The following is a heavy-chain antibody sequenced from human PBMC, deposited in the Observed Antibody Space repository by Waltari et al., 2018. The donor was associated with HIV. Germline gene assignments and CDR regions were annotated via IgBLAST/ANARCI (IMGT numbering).Heavy chain of an antibody. D-gene: IGHD3-16*01. CDR2: IYYSGST. CDR3: AIKLGGVHY. J-gene: IGHJ4*01. Sequence: QVQLQESGPGLVKPSETLSLTCTVSGGSISSYYWSWLRQPPGKGLEWIGYIYYSGSTNYNPSLKSRVTISVDTSKNQFSLKLSAVTAADTAVYYCAIKLGGVHYWGHGTLVTVSS. V-gene: IGHV4-59*01. CDR1: GGSISSYY.